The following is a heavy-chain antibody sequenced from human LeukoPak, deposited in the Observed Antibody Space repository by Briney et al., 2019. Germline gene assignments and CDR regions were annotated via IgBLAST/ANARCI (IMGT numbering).Heavy chain of an antibody. CDR1: GFTFSSYG. Sequence: GGSLRLSCAASGFTFSSYGMHWVRQAPGKGLEWVAVIPYDGSNKYYADSVKGRFTISRDNSKNTLYLQMNSLRADDTAVYYCARSPTAINGYFDPWGQGTLVTVSS. J-gene: IGHJ5*02. D-gene: IGHD2-2*01. V-gene: IGHV3-30*03. CDR3: ARSPTAINGYFDP. CDR2: IPYDGSNK.